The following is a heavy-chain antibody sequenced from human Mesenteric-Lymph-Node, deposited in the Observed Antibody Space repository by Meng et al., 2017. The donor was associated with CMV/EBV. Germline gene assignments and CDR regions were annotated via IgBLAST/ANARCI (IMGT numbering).Heavy chain of an antibody. CDR2: INQDGSEI. CDR3: ARDPPRRFDP. CDR1: GFTFSSYA. Sequence: GESLKISCAASGFTFSSYAMHWVRQAPGKGLEWVANINQDGSEIHYVDSVKDRFSISRDNAKNSFYLQMNSLRAEDTAVYYCARDPPRRFDPWGQGTLVTVSS. V-gene: IGHV3-7*01. J-gene: IGHJ5*02.